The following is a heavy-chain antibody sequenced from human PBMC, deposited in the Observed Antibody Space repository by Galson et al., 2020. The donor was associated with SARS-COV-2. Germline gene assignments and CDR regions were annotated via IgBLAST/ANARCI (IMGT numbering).Heavy chain of an antibody. D-gene: IGHD1-26*01. J-gene: IGHJ4*02. V-gene: IGHV4-4*07. CDR3: ARDSIVETSKIDY. CDR1: GGSLNNYY. Sequence: SETLSLTCTVSGGSLNNYYWSWIRQPAGKGLEWIGRIFFNGNTNSNPSPKSRLTMSVDKSKNQVSLKLRAVTAADTAVYYCARDSIVETSKIDYWGQGTLVTVSS. CDR2: IFFNGNT.